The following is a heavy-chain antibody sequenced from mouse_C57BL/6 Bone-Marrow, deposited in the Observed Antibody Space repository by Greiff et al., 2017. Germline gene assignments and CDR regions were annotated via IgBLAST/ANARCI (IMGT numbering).Heavy chain of an antibody. V-gene: IGHV1-55*01. Sequence: VQLQQPGAELVKPGASVKMSCKASGYTFTSYWITWVKQRPGQGLEWIGDIYPGSGSTNYNEKFKSKATLSVDTSSSTAYMQLSSLTSEDSAVYYCANSLLWYFDVWGTGTTVTVSS. J-gene: IGHJ1*03. CDR1: GYTFTSYW. CDR2: IYPGSGST. CDR3: ANSLLWYFDV.